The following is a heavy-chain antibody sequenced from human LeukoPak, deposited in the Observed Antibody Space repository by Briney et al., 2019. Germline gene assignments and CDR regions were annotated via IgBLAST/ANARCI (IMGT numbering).Heavy chain of an antibody. CDR3: AKTPDSSSSGFRPLFDY. J-gene: IGHJ4*02. CDR2: ISGSGGST. Sequence: PSETLSLTCTVSGGSIRSSYYYWGWIRQPPGKGLEWVSAISGSGGSTYYADSVKGRFTISRDNSKNTLYLQMNSLGAEDTAVYYCAKTPDSSSSGFRPLFDYWGQGTLVTVSS. CDR1: GGSIRSSYYY. D-gene: IGHD6-6*01. V-gene: IGHV3-23*01.